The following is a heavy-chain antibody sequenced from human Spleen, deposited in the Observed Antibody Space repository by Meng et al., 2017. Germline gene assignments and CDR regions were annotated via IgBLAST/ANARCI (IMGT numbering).Heavy chain of an antibody. CDR2: INPDSGGT. CDR3: ASGGHRVTADAFDL. Sequence: ASVKVSCKASGGTFTNYAISWVRQAPGQGLEWMGGINPDSGGTNYAQKFQGRIIMSRDTSITTASMELSSLRSYDTAVYYCASGGHRVTADAFDLWGQGTVVTVSS. J-gene: IGHJ3*01. D-gene: IGHD2-21*02. CDR1: GGTFTNYA. V-gene: IGHV1-2*02.